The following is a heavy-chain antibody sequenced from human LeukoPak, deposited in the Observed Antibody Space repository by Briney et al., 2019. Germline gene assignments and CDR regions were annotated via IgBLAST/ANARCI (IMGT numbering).Heavy chain of an antibody. J-gene: IGHJ6*03. CDR2: IYTSGST. CDR1: GASISSYY. D-gene: IGHD6-13*01. CDR3: ARSAAAGTVGYYYYMDV. V-gene: IGHV4-4*07. Sequence: PSETLSLTCTVSGASISSYYWSWIRQSAGKGLEWIGRIYTSGSTNYNPSLKSRVTMSLDTSKNHFSLDLTSVTAADTAVYYCARSAAAGTVGYYYYMDVWGKGTTVTVSS.